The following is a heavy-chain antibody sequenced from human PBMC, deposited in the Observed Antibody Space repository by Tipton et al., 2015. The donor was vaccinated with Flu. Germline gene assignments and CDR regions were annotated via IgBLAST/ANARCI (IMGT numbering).Heavy chain of an antibody. CDR3: ARGSIAAAGTPGVC. V-gene: IGHV3-21*01. CDR1: GFTFSSYS. J-gene: IGHJ4*02. CDR2: ISSSSSYI. Sequence: SLRLSCAASGFTFSSYSMNWVRQAPGKGLEWVSSISSSSSYIYYADSVKGRFTISRDNAKNSLYLQMNSLRAEDTAVYYCARGSIAAAGTPGVCWGQGTLVTVSS. D-gene: IGHD6-13*01.